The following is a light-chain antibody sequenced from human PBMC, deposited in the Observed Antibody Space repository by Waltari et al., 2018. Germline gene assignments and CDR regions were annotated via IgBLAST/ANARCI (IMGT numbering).Light chain of an antibody. CDR3: SSYRGGITWV. V-gene: IGLV2-14*03. CDR2: HVT. Sequence: QSALTQPASVSGSPGQSITISCTGTNSDVGGFNYVSWYQHYPGKAPKLIINHVTSRPPRVSTRFSGPKSVNTASLIISGRQAEDEADYYCSSYRGGITWVFGGGTKLTVL. CDR1: NSDVGGFNY. J-gene: IGLJ3*02.